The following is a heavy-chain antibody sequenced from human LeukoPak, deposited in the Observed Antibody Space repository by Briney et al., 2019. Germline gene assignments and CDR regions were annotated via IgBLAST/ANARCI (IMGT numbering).Heavy chain of an antibody. CDR2: INPNSGGT. J-gene: IGHJ5*02. Sequence: ASGKVPCKASGYTFTGYYMHWVRQAPGQGLEWMGWINPNSGGTNYAQKFQGRVTMTRDTSISTAYMELSRLRSDDTAVYYCARTGIQWLVENWFDPWGQGTLVTVSS. D-gene: IGHD6-19*01. V-gene: IGHV1-2*02. CDR1: GYTFTGYY. CDR3: ARTGIQWLVENWFDP.